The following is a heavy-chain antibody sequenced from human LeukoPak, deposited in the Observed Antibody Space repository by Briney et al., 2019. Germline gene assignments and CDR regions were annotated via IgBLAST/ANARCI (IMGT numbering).Heavy chain of an antibody. J-gene: IGHJ4*02. CDR3: VTGFGDLVPQASFDY. CDR1: GFTFRSYW. D-gene: IGHD3-10*01. V-gene: IGHV3-74*01. Sequence: PGGSLRLSCAASGFTFRSYWMHWVRQAPGKGLEWVSRIKSDGSDTSYADSAKGRFTISRDNARNTLYLQMNSLRAEDTAVYYWVTGFGDLVPQASFDYWGQGTLVTVSS. CDR2: IKSDGSDT.